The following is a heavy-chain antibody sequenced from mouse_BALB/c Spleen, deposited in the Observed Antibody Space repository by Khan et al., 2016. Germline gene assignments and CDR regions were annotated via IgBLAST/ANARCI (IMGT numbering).Heavy chain of an antibody. CDR2: IRYSGSN. V-gene: IGHV3-2*02. CDR1: GYSITSDYA. D-gene: IGHD4-1*02. Sequence: EVQLQESGPGLVKPSQSLSLTCTVTGYSITSDYAWNCLRQFPGKKLEWMGYIRYSGSNSYNPAVERRISNTPDTSKNQFYMQLSSVTTEDTATYFCSSRNWYVDYWRQGTTLTVSS. J-gene: IGHJ2*01. CDR3: SSRNWYVDY.